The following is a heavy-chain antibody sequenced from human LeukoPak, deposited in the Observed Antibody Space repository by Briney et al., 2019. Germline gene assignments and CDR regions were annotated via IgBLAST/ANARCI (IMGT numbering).Heavy chain of an antibody. D-gene: IGHD4-23*01. Sequence: PGGSLRLSCAASGFTLRSYAMSWVRQGVRQASGKGLEWVASMSGSGGSTYYADSVKGRFTISGDNSKNTLYLQVNSLRGEDTAMYYCARDRVYGGNSGALDIWGQGTLVTVSS. CDR3: ARDRVYGGNSGALDI. CDR2: MSGSGGST. J-gene: IGHJ3*02. V-gene: IGHV3-23*01. CDR1: GFTLRSYA.